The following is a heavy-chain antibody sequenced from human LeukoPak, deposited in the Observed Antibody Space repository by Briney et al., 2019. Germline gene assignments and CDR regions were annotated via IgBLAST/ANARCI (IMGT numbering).Heavy chain of an antibody. V-gene: IGHV3-21*05. CDR1: GFTFSSYS. D-gene: IGHD4-23*01. CDR3: ARDGNAGFFDY. Sequence: GGSLRLSCAASGFTFSSYSMNWVRQAPGKGLEWVSYISSSSSYIYYADSVKGRFTISRDNAKNSLYLQMNSLRAEDTAVYYCARDGNAGFFDYWGQGTLVTVSS. J-gene: IGHJ4*02. CDR2: ISSSSSYI.